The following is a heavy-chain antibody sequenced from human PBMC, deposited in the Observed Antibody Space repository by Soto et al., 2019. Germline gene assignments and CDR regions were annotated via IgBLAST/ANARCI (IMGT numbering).Heavy chain of an antibody. J-gene: IGHJ5*02. CDR1: GGSISSYY. Sequence: SETLSLTCTVSGGSISSYYWSWIRQPPGKGLEWIGYIYYSGSTNYNPSPKSRVTISVDTSKNQFSLKLSSVTAADTAVYYCARFCGSYCSSTTPAGWFDPWGQGTLVTVSS. V-gene: IGHV4-59*01. CDR3: ARFCGSYCSSTTPAGWFDP. CDR2: IYYSGST. D-gene: IGHD2-2*01.